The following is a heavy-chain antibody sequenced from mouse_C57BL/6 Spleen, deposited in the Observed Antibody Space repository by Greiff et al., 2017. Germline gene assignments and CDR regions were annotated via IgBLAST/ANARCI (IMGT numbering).Heavy chain of an antibody. Sequence: EVQLQQSGAELVRPGASVKLSCTASGFNIKDDYMHWVKQRPEQGLEWIGWIDPENGDTEYASKFQGKATITADPSSNTAYLQLSSLTSEDTAVYYCTISFGNLDYWSQGTTLTVSS. CDR3: TISFGNLDY. CDR2: IDPENGDT. D-gene: IGHD2-1*01. CDR1: GFNIKDDY. V-gene: IGHV14-4*01. J-gene: IGHJ2*01.